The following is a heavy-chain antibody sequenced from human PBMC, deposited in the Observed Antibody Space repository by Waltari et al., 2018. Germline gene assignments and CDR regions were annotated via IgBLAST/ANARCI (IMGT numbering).Heavy chain of an antibody. D-gene: IGHD6-19*01. Sequence: QVQLQESGPGLLKPSETLSLTCAVYGGSFSGYYWSWIRQPPGKGLEWIGEINHSGSTNYTPALKSRVTISVDTSKNQFSLKLSSVTAADTAVYYCARVGIAVADNWFDPWGQGTLVTVSS. V-gene: IGHV4-34*01. CDR1: GGSFSGYY. CDR3: ARVGIAVADNWFDP. CDR2: INHSGST. J-gene: IGHJ5*02.